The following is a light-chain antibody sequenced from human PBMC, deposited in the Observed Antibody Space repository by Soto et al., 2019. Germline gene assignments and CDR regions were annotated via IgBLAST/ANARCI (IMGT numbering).Light chain of an antibody. CDR1: QSVSSY. CDR2: DAS. J-gene: IGKJ1*01. CDR3: QQRSNWPRT. Sequence: EMVLTQSPANLSLSPGERATLSCRASQSVSSYLAWYQQKPGQAPRLLIYDASNRATGIPARFSGSGSGTDFTLTISSLEPEDFAVYYCQQRSNWPRTFGQGTKVDIK. V-gene: IGKV3-11*01.